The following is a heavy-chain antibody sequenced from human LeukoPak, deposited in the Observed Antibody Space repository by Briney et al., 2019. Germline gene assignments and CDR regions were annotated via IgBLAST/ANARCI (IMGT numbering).Heavy chain of an antibody. V-gene: IGHV3-66*01. CDR1: GFTVSSNY. D-gene: IGHD3-22*01. Sequence: GGSLRLSCAASGFTVSSNYMNWVRQAPGKGLEWVSLIYAGGSTYFADSVKGRFTISRVNSKNTLYLQMNSLRAEDTAVYYCARVRNYYDSSGYYDYWGQGTLVTVSS. CDR2: IYAGGST. CDR3: ARVRNYYDSSGYYDY. J-gene: IGHJ4*02.